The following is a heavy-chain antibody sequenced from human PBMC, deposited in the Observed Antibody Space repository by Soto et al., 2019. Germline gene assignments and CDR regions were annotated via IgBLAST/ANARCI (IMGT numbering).Heavy chain of an antibody. V-gene: IGHV4-59*01. Sequence: PSETLSLTCTVAGGSISSYYWSWIRQPPGKGLEWIGYIYYSGSTNYNPSLKSRVTISVDTSKNQFSLKLSSVTAADTAVYYCARDAPTYYYDSSGYYFDWPDAFDIWGQGTMVTVSS. CDR1: GGSISSYY. D-gene: IGHD3-22*01. CDR3: ARDAPTYYYDSSGYYFDWPDAFDI. J-gene: IGHJ3*02. CDR2: IYYSGST.